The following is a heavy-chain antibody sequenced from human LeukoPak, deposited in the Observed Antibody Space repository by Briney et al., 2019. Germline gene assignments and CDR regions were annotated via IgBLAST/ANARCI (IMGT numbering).Heavy chain of an antibody. CDR2: INHGGST. Sequence: SETLSLTCAVYGENFSIYFYSWIRQPPGKGLEWIGEINHGGSTSYNPSLKSRVTISVDTSKNQFSLKLSSVTAADTAVYYCARGDTAMVMVEDYFDYWGQGTLVTVSS. J-gene: IGHJ4*02. CDR3: ARGDTAMVMVEDYFDY. V-gene: IGHV4-34*01. CDR1: GENFSIYF. D-gene: IGHD5-18*01.